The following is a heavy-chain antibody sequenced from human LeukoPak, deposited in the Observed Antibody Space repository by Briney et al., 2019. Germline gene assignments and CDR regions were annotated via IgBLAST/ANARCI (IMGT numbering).Heavy chain of an antibody. CDR1: GGTFSSHA. CDR3: AREGYCSGGSCPTDYNWFDP. J-gene: IGHJ5*02. V-gene: IGHV1-69*04. D-gene: IGHD2-15*01. Sequence: SVKVSFKASGGTFSSHAISWVRQAPGQGLEWMGRIIPILGIANYAQKFQGRVTITADKSTSTAYMELSSLRSEDTAVYYCAREGYCSGGSCPTDYNWFDPWGQGTLVTVSS. CDR2: IIPILGIA.